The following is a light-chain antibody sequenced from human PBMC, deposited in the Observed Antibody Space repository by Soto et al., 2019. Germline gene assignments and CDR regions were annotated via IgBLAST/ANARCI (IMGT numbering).Light chain of an antibody. CDR1: SSDVGGYNY. V-gene: IGLV2-14*01. CDR3: SSYTTSSTVV. J-gene: IGLJ1*01. Sequence: QSALTQPASVSGSPGQSITISCTGTSSDVGGYNYVSWYQQHPGKAPKLVIYKVSDRPSGVSNRFSGSKSGNTASLTISGLQPEDEADYYCSSYTTSSTVVFGTGTKVTVL. CDR2: KVS.